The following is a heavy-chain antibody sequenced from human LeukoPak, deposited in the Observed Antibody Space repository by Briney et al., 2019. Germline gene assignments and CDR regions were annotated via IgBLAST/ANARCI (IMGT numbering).Heavy chain of an antibody. Sequence: PGGSLRLCCAASGFTFSDYYMSWIRQAPGKGLEWVSYISSSGSTIYYTDSVKGRFTISRDNAKNSLYLQMNSLRAEDTAVYYCTKFDYAAFEYWGQGALVTVSS. CDR2: ISSSGSTI. CDR1: GFTFSDYY. J-gene: IGHJ4*02. D-gene: IGHD4-17*01. V-gene: IGHV3-11*01. CDR3: TKFDYAAFEY.